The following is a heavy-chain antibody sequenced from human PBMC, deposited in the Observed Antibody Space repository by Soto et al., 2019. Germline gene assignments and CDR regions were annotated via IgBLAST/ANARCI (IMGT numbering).Heavy chain of an antibody. CDR3: AAGGGLPRYY. V-gene: IGHV4-30-2*01. CDR2: IYHSGST. D-gene: IGHD5-12*01. CDR1: GGSISSGGYS. Sequence: QLQLQESGSGLVKPSQTLSLTCAVSGGSISSGGYSWSWIRQPPGKGLEWIGYIYHSGSTYYNPSLQCRGTISVDRSKHQFSLKLSSVTAGDKAVYYCAAGGGLPRYYWGQGTLVTVSS. J-gene: IGHJ4*02.